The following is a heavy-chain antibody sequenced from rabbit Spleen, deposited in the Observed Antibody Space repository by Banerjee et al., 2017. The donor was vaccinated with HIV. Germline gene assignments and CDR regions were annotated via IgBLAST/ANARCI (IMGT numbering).Heavy chain of an antibody. J-gene: IGHJ4*01. V-gene: IGHV1S7*01. CDR1: GFTLSSYY. Sequence: QLVESAGGLVQPGGSLKLSCKASGFTLSSYYMNWVRQAPGKGLEWIGYIDPVFGITHYANWVNGRFSISRENAQNTVFLQMTSLTAADTATYFCARDGAGGSYFALWGQGTLVTVS. CDR2: IDPVFGIT. D-gene: IGHD8-1*01. CDR3: ARDGAGGSYFAL.